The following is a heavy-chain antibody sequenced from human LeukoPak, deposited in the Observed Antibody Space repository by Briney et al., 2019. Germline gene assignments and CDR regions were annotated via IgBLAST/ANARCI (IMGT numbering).Heavy chain of an antibody. CDR1: GYTFTDND. D-gene: IGHD1-26*01. CDR2: MRPTSGNT. Sequence: ASVKVSCKASGYTFTDNDINWERQAPGQGLEWMGWMRPTSGNTEYAQKFQGRVTMTRSTPISTAYMELSSLTSEDTAVYYCARGRVGFDFWGQGTLVTVSS. CDR3: ARGRVGFDF. V-gene: IGHV1-8*01. J-gene: IGHJ4*02.